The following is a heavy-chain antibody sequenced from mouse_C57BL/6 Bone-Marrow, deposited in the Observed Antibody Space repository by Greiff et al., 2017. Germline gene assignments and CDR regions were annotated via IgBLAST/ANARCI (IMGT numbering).Heavy chain of an antibody. CDR1: GFSLTSYG. J-gene: IGHJ1*03. CDR3: ASPFIGVRSGYWYFDV. CDR2: IWGVGST. V-gene: IGHV2-6*01. Sequence: QVQLQQSGPGLVAPSQSLSITCTVSGFSLTSYGVDWVRQSPGKGLEWLGVIWGVGSTNYNSALKSRLSISKDNSKSQVFLKMNSLQTDDTAMYYWASPFIGVRSGYWYFDVWGTGTTVTVSS. D-gene: IGHD1-3*01.